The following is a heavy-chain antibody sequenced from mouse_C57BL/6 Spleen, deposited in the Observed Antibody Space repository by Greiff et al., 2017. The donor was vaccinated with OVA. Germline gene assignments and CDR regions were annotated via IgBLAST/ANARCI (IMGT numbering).Heavy chain of an antibody. J-gene: IGHJ3*01. CDR2: INPSNGGT. V-gene: IGHV1-53*01. Sequence: QVQLQQPGTELVKPGASVKLSCKASGYTFTSYWMHWVKQRPGQGLEWIGNINPSNGGTNYNEKFKSKATLTVDKSSSTAYMQLSSLTSEDSAVYDCARGLSYYDYDWFAYWGQGTLVTVSA. D-gene: IGHD2-4*01. CDR3: ARGLSYYDYDWFAY. CDR1: GYTFTSYW.